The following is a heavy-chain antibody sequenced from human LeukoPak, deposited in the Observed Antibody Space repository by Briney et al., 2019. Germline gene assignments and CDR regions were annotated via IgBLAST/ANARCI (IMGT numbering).Heavy chain of an antibody. CDR3: ARECYGGGSCRYPNWFDP. D-gene: IGHD2-15*01. Sequence: PSETLSLTCTVSGGSISSSSYYWGWIRQPPGKGLEWIGYIYYSGSTNYNPSLKSRVTISVDTSRNQFSLKLSSVTAADTAVHYCARECYGGGSCRYPNWFDPWGQGTLVTVSS. CDR2: IYYSGST. CDR1: GGSISSSSYY. J-gene: IGHJ5*02. V-gene: IGHV4-61*01.